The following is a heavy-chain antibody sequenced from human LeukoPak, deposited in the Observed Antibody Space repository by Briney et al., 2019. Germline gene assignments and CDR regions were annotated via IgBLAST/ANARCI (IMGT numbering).Heavy chain of an antibody. V-gene: IGHV4-59*01. CDR1: GGSISSYY. CDR3: ARVGYYDFWSGSVGYYFDY. D-gene: IGHD3-3*01. CDR2: IYYSGST. Sequence: SETLSLTRTVSGGSISSYYWSWIRQPPGKGLEWIGYIYYSGSTNYNPSLKSRVTISVDTSKNQFSLKLSSVTAADTAVYYCARVGYYDFWSGSVGYYFDYWGQGTLVTVSS. J-gene: IGHJ4*02.